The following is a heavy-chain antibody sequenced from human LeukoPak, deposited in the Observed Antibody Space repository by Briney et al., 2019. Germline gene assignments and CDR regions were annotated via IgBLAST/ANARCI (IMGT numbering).Heavy chain of an antibody. D-gene: IGHD2-2*01. V-gene: IGHV1-69*04. CDR1: GYTFTSYG. CDR3: ARDKGLAVVPAAIDYYGMDV. Sequence: SVKVSCKASGYTFTSYGISWVRQAPGQGLEWMGRIIPILGIANYAQKFQGRVTITADKSTSTAYMELSSLRSEDTAVYYCARDKGLAVVPAAIDYYGMDVWGQGTTVTVSS. CDR2: IIPILGIA. J-gene: IGHJ6*02.